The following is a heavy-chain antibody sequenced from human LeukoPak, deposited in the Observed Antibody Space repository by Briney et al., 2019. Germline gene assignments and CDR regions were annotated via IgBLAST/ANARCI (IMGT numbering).Heavy chain of an antibody. D-gene: IGHD2-15*01. V-gene: IGHV4-4*07. CDR3: ARGRGLLGYCSGGSCYPGAFDI. CDR2: INTNGSD. Sequence: PSESLTLTCTASGCSFSSYYLSWVRQPAGKGLEWIGRINTNGSDNYYPSLKSRVTMSVDTSKNQCSLKLSSVTAADTALYYCARGRGLLGYCSGGSCYPGAFDIWGQGTMVTVSS. J-gene: IGHJ3*02. CDR1: GCSFSSYY.